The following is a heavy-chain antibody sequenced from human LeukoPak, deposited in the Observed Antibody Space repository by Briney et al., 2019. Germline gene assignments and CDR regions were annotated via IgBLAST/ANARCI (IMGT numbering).Heavy chain of an antibody. D-gene: IGHD2-21*02. CDR3: ARDPGMVTKANRFDP. CDR1: GASITSTNW. V-gene: IGHV4-4*02. J-gene: IGHJ5*02. CDR2: VYHSGPT. Sequence: SGTLSLTCTISGASITSTNWWSWLRQSPGWGLEWIGEVYHSGPTNYNPSLKSRVTISLDRSTNYFSLKLTSVTAADTAVYYCARDPGMVTKANRFDPWGQGTLVTVSS.